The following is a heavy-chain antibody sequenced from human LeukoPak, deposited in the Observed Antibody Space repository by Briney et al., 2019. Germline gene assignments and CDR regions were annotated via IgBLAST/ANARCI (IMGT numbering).Heavy chain of an antibody. V-gene: IGHV4-61*02. D-gene: IGHD1-14*01. CDR3: ARENHYYYYYMDV. Sequence: PSXTLSLTCTVSGGSISSGSYYWSWIRQPAGKGLEWIVRIYTSGSTNYNPSLKSRVTISVDTSKNQFSLKLSSVTAADTAVYYCARENHYYYYYMDVWGKGTTVTVSS. CDR2: IYTSGST. J-gene: IGHJ6*03. CDR1: GGSISSGSYY.